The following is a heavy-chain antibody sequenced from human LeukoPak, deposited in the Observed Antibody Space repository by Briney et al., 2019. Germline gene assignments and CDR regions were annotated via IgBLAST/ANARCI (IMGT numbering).Heavy chain of an antibody. CDR3: ARGPRFLEWLLSRYYYYYMDV. D-gene: IGHD3-3*01. Sequence: ASVKVSCKASGYTFTSYDINWVRQATGQGLEWMGWMNPNSGNTGYAQKFQGRVTMTRNTSISTAYMELSSLRSEDTAVYYCARGPRFLEWLLSRYYYYYMDVWGKGTTVTVSS. CDR2: MNPNSGNT. CDR1: GYTFTSYD. V-gene: IGHV1-8*01. J-gene: IGHJ6*03.